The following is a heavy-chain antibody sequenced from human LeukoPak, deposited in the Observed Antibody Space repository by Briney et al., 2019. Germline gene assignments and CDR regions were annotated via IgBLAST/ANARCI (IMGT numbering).Heavy chain of an antibody. CDR3: ASGYSALNPLDY. Sequence: SETLSLTCTVSDGSISSSSYYWGWIRQPPGKGLEWIGSIYYSGSTYYNPSLKSRVTISVDTSKNQFSLKLSSVTAADTAVYYCASGYSALNPLDYWGQGTLVTVSS. V-gene: IGHV4-39*07. CDR2: IYYSGST. CDR1: DGSISSSSYY. D-gene: IGHD5-12*01. J-gene: IGHJ4*02.